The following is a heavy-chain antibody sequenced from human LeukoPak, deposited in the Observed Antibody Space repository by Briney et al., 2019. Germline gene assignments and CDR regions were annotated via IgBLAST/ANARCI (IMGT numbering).Heavy chain of an antibody. CDR3: AREALRGGYDNYYYYYMDV. J-gene: IGHJ6*03. CDR2: IYYSGST. V-gene: IGHV4-31*03. D-gene: IGHD5-12*01. CDR1: GGSISSGGYY. Sequence: SETLSLTCTVSGGSISSGGYYWSWIRQHPGKGLEWIGYIYYSGSTYYNPSLKSRVTISVDTSKNQFSLKLSSVTAADTAVYYCAREALRGGYDNYYYYYMDVWGKGTTVTVSS.